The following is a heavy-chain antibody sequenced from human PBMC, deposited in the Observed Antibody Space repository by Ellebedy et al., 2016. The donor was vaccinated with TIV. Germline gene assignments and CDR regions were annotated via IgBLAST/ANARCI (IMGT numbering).Heavy chain of an antibody. CDR2: IKQDGSET. Sequence: GGSLRLXCVASGFIFSTSWMSWVRQAPGKGLEWVAYIKQDGSETHYVDFVEGRFTISRDNAKSSLYLQMNSLRAEDTAVYYCARDLLTTVVTPEYYYYGMDVWGQGTTVTVSS. CDR3: ARDLLTTVVTPEYYYYGMDV. J-gene: IGHJ6*02. CDR1: GFIFSTSW. V-gene: IGHV3-7*01. D-gene: IGHD4-23*01.